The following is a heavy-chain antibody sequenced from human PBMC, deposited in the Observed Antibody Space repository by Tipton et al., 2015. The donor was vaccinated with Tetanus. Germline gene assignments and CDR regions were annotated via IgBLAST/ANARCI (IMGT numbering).Heavy chain of an antibody. Sequence: TLSLTCTVSGDSISRSSSYWGWIRQPPGRRLEWIGSISYSGITYYNPSLKSRVTMSGDTSTNHFSLSLTPVTAADAAVYYCARHWFELRGFDYWGQGALVTVSS. D-gene: IGHD1-1*01. CDR2: ISYSGIT. CDR1: GDSISRSSSY. CDR3: ARHWFELRGFDY. J-gene: IGHJ4*02. V-gene: IGHV4-39*01.